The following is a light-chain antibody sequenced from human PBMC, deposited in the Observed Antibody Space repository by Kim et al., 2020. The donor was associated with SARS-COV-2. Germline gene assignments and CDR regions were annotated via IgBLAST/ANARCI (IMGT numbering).Light chain of an antibody. V-gene: IGLV8-61*01. Sequence: QTAVTQEPSFSVSPGGTITLTCGLKSGSVSTGHFPTWYQQTPGHAPRTLIYNTNLRSSGVPDRFSGSIVGNEAALTTTGAQANDESDYYCVLYMSAGTWVFGAGTQLTVL. CDR3: VLYMSAGTWV. J-gene: IGLJ3*02. CDR2: NTN. CDR1: SGSVSTGHF.